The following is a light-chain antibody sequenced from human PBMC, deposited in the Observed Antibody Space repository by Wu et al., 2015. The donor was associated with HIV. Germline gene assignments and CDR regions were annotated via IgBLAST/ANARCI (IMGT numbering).Light chain of an antibody. CDR1: QSVSSS. J-gene: IGKJ4*01. CDR2: GAS. Sequence: EIVMTQSPATLSVSPGERVTLSCRASQSVSSSLAWYQQKFGQAPRLLIYGASITATGIPARFSGGGSGTEFSLTITSMQSEDYALYFCQQYNKWPSTFGGGTEGGG. CDR3: QQYNKWPST. V-gene: IGKV3-15*01.